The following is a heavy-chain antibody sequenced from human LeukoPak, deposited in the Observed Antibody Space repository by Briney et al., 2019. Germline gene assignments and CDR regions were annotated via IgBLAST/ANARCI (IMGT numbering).Heavy chain of an antibody. CDR1: GGSISSYY. Sequence: SETLSLTCTVSGGSISSYYWSWIRQPPGKGLEWIGYIYYSGSTNYNPSLKSRVTISVDTSKNQFSLKLSSVTAADTAVYYCASEYSSDAEGHYWGQGTLVTVSS. CDR2: IYYSGST. J-gene: IGHJ4*02. CDR3: ASEYSSDAEGHY. V-gene: IGHV4-59*12. D-gene: IGHD6-19*01.